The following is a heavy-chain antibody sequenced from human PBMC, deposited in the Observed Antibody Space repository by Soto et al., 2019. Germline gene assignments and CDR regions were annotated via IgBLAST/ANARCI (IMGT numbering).Heavy chain of an antibody. CDR2: IWYDGSHK. D-gene: IGHD5-12*01. CDR3: ARPRYSGDDPDALEV. V-gene: IGHV3-33*01. CDR1: GFTFSSYR. J-gene: IGHJ3*01. Sequence: QVQLVESGGAVVQPGTSLRLSCTASGFTFSSYRMHWVRQAPGKGLEWVAIIWYDGSHKFYVDSVKGRFAVSRDNSKNTVYLQMNSLTGEDAAVYDCARPRYSGDDPDALEVWGRGTLGTISS.